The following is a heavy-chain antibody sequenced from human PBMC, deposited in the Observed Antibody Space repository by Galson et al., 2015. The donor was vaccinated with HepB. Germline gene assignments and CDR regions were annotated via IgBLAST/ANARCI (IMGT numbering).Heavy chain of an antibody. CDR3: VKGIYYDILTAYSLYFDF. D-gene: IGHD3-9*01. Sequence: SLRLSCAASGFTFSNYAMHWVRQAPGKGLEYVSAISSHGDTTYYADSVKGRFTVSRDNSKNTLYLQMGSLRAEDTAVYYCVKGIYYDILTAYSLYFDFWGQGTLVTVSS. CDR1: GFTFSNYA. J-gene: IGHJ4*02. CDR2: ISSHGDTT. V-gene: IGHV3-64D*06.